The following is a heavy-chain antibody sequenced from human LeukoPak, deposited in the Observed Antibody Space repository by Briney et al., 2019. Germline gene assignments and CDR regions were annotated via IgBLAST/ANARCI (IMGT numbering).Heavy chain of an antibody. J-gene: IGHJ4*02. CDR3: ARGFGGYDYAYFDQ. CDR2: IYYSGRT. D-gene: IGHD5-12*01. Sequence: SETLPLTCSVSGGSISSDGYYWSWIRQHPGKGLEWIGFIYYSGRTYYDPSLKSRLTISVDTSKNQCSLILTSVTAADTAAYFCARGFGGYDYAYFDQWGQGTLVTVSS. V-gene: IGHV4-31*03. CDR1: GGSISSDGYY.